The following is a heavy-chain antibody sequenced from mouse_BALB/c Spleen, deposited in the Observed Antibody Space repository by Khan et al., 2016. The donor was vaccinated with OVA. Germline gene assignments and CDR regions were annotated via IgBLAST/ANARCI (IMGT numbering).Heavy chain of an antibody. CDR2: INPNNGYT. V-gene: IGHV1-4*01. Sequence: QVQLKQSGAELARPGASVKMSCKASGYTFTSYTIHWIKLRPGQGLEWIGYINPNNGYTNYNQKFKDKATLTADKSSTTVYMQLSSLTSDDSAVYNGVRDGAYYRKGGWFAYWGQGTLVTVSA. CDR3: VRDGAYYRKGGWFAY. D-gene: IGHD2-14*01. J-gene: IGHJ3*01. CDR1: GYTFTSYT.